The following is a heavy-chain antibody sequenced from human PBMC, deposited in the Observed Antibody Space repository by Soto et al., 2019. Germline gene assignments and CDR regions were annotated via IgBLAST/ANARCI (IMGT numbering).Heavy chain of an antibody. Sequence: GGSLRLSCASSVFTFSSYSMNCVRHSPGKWLEWVSSISSSSSYIYYADSVKGRFTISRDNAKNSLYLQVNSLRAEDTAVYYCARVYCSSTRCHTYGMDVWGQGTTVTVS. CDR3: ARVYCSSTRCHTYGMDV. D-gene: IGHD2-2*02. CDR1: VFTFSSYS. J-gene: IGHJ6*01. V-gene: IGHV3-21*01. CDR2: ISSSSSYI.